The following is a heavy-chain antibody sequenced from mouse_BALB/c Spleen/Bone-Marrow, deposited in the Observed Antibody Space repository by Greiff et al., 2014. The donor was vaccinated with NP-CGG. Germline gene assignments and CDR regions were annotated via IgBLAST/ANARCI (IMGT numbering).Heavy chain of an antibody. CDR3: ARGDWDEAMDY. CDR1: GFTFSSYA. D-gene: IGHD4-1*01. J-gene: IGHJ4*01. CDR2: INSGGSYT. Sequence: EVMLVESGGGLVKPGGSLKLSCAASGFTFSSYAMSWVRQTPEKRLEWVATINSGGSYTYYPDSVKGRFTISRDNAKNTLYLQMSSLRSEDTAMYYCARGDWDEAMDYWGQGTPVTVST. V-gene: IGHV5-9-1*01.